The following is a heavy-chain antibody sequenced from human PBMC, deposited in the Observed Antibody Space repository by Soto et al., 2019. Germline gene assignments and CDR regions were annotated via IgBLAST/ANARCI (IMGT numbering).Heavy chain of an antibody. CDR3: VGCFTIFGVVMARDDLDI. V-gene: IGHV4-59*01. CDR2: IYYSGST. D-gene: IGHD3-3*01. Sequence: PSETLSLTCTVSGGSISSYYWSWIRQPPGKGLEWIGYIYYSGSTNYNPSLKSRVTISVDTSKNQFSLKLSSVTAADTAVYYCVGCFTIFGVVMARDDLDIWGQGTLVTVSS. CDR1: GGSISSYY. J-gene: IGHJ4*02.